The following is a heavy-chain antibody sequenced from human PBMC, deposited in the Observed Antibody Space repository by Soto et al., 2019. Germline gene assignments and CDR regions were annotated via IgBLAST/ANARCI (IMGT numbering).Heavy chain of an antibody. V-gene: IGHV3-74*01. Sequence: EVQLVESGGGLVQPGGSLRLSCAASGFTFSSYWMHLVRQAPGKGLEWVSRINDDGRRTSYADSVKGRFTISRDNAKNTLYLQMNSLRDDDTAIYYCARRHRPSDTSDYWGQGTLVTVSS. CDR1: GFTFSSYW. CDR3: ARRHRPSDTSDY. J-gene: IGHJ4*02. CDR2: INDDGRRT.